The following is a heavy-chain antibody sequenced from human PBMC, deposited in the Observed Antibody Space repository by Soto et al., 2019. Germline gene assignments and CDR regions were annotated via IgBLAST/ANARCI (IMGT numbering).Heavy chain of an antibody. J-gene: IGHJ4*02. CDR2: INGDGTSR. CDR1: GFPFHTYW. Sequence: GGSLRLSCAASGFPFHTYWMHWVRQVPGKELVWVSRINGDGTSRDDADSVKGRFTISRDNAKNTVYLQMNSLRAEDTAVYYCARGGTRDASLSRGFDYWGRGTRVTVYS. D-gene: IGHD2-2*01. V-gene: IGHV3-74*01. CDR3: ARGGTRDASLSRGFDY.